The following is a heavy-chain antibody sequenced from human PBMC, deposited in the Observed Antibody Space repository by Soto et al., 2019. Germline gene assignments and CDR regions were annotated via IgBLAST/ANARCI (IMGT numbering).Heavy chain of an antibody. CDR1: GGSISSYY. J-gene: IGHJ4*02. Sequence: QVQAQESGPGLVKPSETLSLTCTVSGGSISSYYWSWIRQPAGKGLEWIGRIYFSGSTNYNPSLRSRVTMSVDSSKNQFSLNLSSVTDADTAVYYCAGSGRRTNVDYWGQGTLVTVSS. V-gene: IGHV4-4*07. CDR2: IYFSGST. D-gene: IGHD1-26*01. CDR3: AGSGRRTNVDY.